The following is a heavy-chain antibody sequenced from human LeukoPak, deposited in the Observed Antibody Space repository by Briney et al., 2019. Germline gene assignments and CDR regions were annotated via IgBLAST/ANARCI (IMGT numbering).Heavy chain of an antibody. Sequence: GGSLRLSCAASKFTFSIYAMSWVRHAPGKGLEWVSSITSAGGTTWYAGSVKGRFTISRDNSKNTVYLQMNSLRVEDTAVYYCAKDRPNYYGTDGHYYRRDGDSWGQGTLVTVSS. CDR1: KFTFSIYA. CDR3: AKDRPNYYGTDGHYYRRDGDS. V-gene: IGHV3-23*01. D-gene: IGHD3-10*01. CDR2: ITSAGGTT. J-gene: IGHJ5*01.